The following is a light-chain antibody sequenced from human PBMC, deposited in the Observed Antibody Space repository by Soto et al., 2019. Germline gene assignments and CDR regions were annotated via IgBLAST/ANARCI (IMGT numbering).Light chain of an antibody. V-gene: IGKV3-20*01. CDR1: QSISSSF. J-gene: IGKJ4*01. CDR2: GAS. CDR3: QHYGSSPRFT. Sequence: EFVLTQSPGTLSLSPGERATLSCRASQSISSSFLAWYQQKPGQAPRLLIYGASSRGTGIPDRFSGSGSGTDFTLTISRLEPEDFAVYYCQHYGSSPRFTFGGGTKVEIK.